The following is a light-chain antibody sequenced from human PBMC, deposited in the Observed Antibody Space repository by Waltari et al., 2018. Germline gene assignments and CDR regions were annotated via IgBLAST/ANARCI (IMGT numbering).Light chain of an antibody. J-gene: IGKJ4*01. CDR3: LQAQRFPLT. V-gene: IGKV1-9*01. CDR1: QAINGY. CDR2: DTS. Sequence: DIQLTQSPSLLSASVGDRVTITCRASQAINGYLAWYQVRPGRAPKLLIYDTSTLQSGVPSRFSGSESGTDFTLTISTLQPEDFATYYCLQAQRFPLTFGGGTTVEIK.